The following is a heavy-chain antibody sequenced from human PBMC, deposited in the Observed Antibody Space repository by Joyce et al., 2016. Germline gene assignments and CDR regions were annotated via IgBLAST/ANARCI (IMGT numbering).Heavy chain of an antibody. J-gene: IGHJ6*02. CDR3: ARGGISYYYAMDV. CDR2: IRATSYYI. CDR1: GSTFSSSS. V-gene: IGHV3-21*01. D-gene: IGHD3-16*01. Sequence: QLVESGGGVVKAGGFLRLSCEASGSTFSSSSMSWFRQAPGQGREWVGAIRATSYYIFHAETVRGRFTVYRDNAKKTRYLQMNSLRAEDSAVFYCARGGISYYYAMDVWGQGTTVTVSS.